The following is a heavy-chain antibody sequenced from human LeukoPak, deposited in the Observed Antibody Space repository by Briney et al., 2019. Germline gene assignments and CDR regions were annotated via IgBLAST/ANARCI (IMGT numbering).Heavy chain of an antibody. CDR2: IYYSGST. Sequence: SQTLSLTCTVSCGSISSGDYYWSWIRRPPGKGLEWIGYIYYSGSTYYNPSLKSRVTISVDTSKNQFSLKLSSVTAADTAVYYCARYTTGDYGDYSFDIWGQGTMVTVSS. V-gene: IGHV4-30-4*01. CDR1: CGSISSGDYY. CDR3: ARYTTGDYGDYSFDI. J-gene: IGHJ3*02. D-gene: IGHD4-17*01.